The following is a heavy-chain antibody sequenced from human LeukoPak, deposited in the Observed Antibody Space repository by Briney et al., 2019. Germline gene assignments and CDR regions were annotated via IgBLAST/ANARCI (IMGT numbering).Heavy chain of an antibody. J-gene: IGHJ4*02. D-gene: IGHD3-10*01. CDR3: ANRGRAIRGVIITDS. Sequence: SETLSLTCAVSGGSISSSNWWSWVRQPPGKGLEWIGEIYHSGSTNYNPSLKSRVTISVDKSKNQFSLKLSSVTAADTAVYYCANRGRAIRGVIITDSWGQGTLVTVSS. CDR2: IYHSGST. CDR1: GGSISSSNW. V-gene: IGHV4-4*02.